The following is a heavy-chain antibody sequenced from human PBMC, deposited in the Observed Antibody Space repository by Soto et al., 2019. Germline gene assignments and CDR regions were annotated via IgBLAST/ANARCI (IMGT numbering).Heavy chain of an antibody. V-gene: IGHV3-21*01. CDR3: ARDAPGSWSDFWSGYYGGTYYYYGMDV. Sequence: EVQLVESGGGLVKPGGSLRLSCAASGFTFSSYSMNWVRQAPGKGLEWVSSISSSSSYIYYADSVKGRFTISRDNAKNSLYLQMNSLRAEDTAVYYCARDAPGSWSDFWSGYYGGTYYYYGMDVWGQGTTVTVSS. CDR1: GFTFSSYS. D-gene: IGHD3-3*01. J-gene: IGHJ6*02. CDR2: ISSSSSYI.